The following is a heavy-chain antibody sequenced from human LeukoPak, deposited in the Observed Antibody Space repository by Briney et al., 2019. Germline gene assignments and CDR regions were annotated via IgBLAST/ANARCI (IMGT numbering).Heavy chain of an antibody. V-gene: IGHV3-9*01. J-gene: IGHJ4*02. CDR2: ISWNSGSI. Sequence: GGSLRLSCAASGFTFDDYAMHWVWQAPGKGLEWVSGISWNSGSIGYADSVKGRFTISRDNAKNSLYLQMNSLRAEDTALYYCAKDYDFWSGLDYWGQGTLVTVSS. CDR3: AKDYDFWSGLDY. CDR1: GFTFDDYA. D-gene: IGHD3-3*01.